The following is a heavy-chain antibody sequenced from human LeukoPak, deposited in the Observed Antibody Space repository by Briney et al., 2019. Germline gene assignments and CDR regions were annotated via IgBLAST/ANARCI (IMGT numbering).Heavy chain of an antibody. CDR2: ISSSGSTI. J-gene: IGHJ6*02. CDR1: GFTFSDYY. CDR3: AREVADIVVVVAAEPLMDV. Sequence: GGSLRLSCAASGFTFSDYYMSWIRQAPGKGLEWASYISSSGSTIYYADSVKGRFTISRDNAKNSLYLQMNSLRAEDTAVYYCAREVADIVVVVAAEPLMDVWGQGTTVTVSS. V-gene: IGHV3-11*01. D-gene: IGHD2-15*01.